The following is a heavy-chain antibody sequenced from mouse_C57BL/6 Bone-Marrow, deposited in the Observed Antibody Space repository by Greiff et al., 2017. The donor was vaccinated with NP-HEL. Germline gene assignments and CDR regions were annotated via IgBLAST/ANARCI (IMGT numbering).Heavy chain of an antibody. Sequence: VQLQQSGAELVRPGASVKLSCTASGFNIKDDYMHWVKQRPEQGLEWIGWIDPENGDTEYASKFQGKATITADISSNTAYLQLSSLTSEDTAVYYCTTNGNFDYWGQGTTLTVSS. CDR1: GFNIKDDY. J-gene: IGHJ2*01. CDR3: TTNGNFDY. CDR2: IDPENGDT. V-gene: IGHV14-4*01. D-gene: IGHD2-1*01.